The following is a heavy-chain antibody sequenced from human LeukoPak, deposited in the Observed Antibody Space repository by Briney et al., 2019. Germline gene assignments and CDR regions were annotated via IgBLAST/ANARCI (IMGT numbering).Heavy chain of an antibody. D-gene: IGHD1-26*01. V-gene: IGHV3-23*01. CDR2: ISGSGGST. Sequence: PGGSLRLSCAASGFTFSSYAMSWVRQAPGKGLEWDSAISGSGGSTYYADSVKGRFTISRDNSKNTLYLQMNSLRAEDTAVYYCAKAVASYSGSSYGYFDYWGQGTLVTVSS. J-gene: IGHJ4*02. CDR3: AKAVASYSGSSYGYFDY. CDR1: GFTFSSYA.